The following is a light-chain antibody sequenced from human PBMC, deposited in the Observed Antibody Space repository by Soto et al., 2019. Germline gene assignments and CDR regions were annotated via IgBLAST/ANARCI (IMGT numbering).Light chain of an antibody. CDR3: QQYGSSLRT. CDR1: QSVSSSY. Sequence: IVLTQSPGTLSLSPGQSATLSCSASQSVSSSYLAWYQQKPGQAPRLLIYGAYSRATGITDRFSGSGSGTDFTLTISRLEPEDFAVYYCQQYGSSLRTVGQGTKVEIK. V-gene: IGKV3-20*01. J-gene: IGKJ1*01. CDR2: GAY.